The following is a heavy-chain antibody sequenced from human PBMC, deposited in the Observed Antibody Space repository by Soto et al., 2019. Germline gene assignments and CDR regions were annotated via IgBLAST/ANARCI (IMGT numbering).Heavy chain of an antibody. V-gene: IGHV3-23*01. D-gene: IGHD7-27*01. CDR3: VKRGRNWGAFDF. J-gene: IGHJ3*01. CDR1: GFSLNNYA. CDR2: IGGTDGDSDGVP. Sequence: VQLLESGGDLVQPGGSLRLSCVASGFSLNNYAMSWVRQAPGKGLEWVSTIGGTDGDSDGVPWYEDSVKGRFTISRDSSANTLFLHMDNLSAEDSALYYSVKRGRNWGAFDFWGQGTTVVVSS.